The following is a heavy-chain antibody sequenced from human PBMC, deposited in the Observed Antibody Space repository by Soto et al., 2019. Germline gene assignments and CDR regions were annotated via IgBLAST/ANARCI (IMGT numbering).Heavy chain of an antibody. CDR2: ISGDGVKT. Sequence: GRSLRLSCAASGFTFIAYAISWVRQAPGKGLEWVSAISGDGVKTYYADSVKGRFTISRDNSKNTLFLQMNSLRDEDTAIYYCAKEMSHGRPYDYWGQGTLVTVSS. J-gene: IGHJ4*02. V-gene: IGHV3-23*01. CDR3: AKEMSHGRPYDY. CDR1: GFTFIAYA.